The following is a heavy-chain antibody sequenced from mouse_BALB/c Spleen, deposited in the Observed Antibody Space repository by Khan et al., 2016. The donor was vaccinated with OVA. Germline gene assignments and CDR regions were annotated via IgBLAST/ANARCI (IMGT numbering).Heavy chain of an antibody. V-gene: IGHV1-26*01. D-gene: IGHD2-4*01. Sequence: VRLQQSGPDLVKPGASVKISCKASAYSFTGYFMHWVKQSHGESLEWIGRVNPKNGGSSYNQKFKDRAILTVDKSFNTAYMALCSLTSEDSAVYYCASDYEDWRQGALVTVSA. CDR2: VNPKNGGS. CDR1: AYSFTGYF. J-gene: IGHJ3*01. CDR3: ASDYED.